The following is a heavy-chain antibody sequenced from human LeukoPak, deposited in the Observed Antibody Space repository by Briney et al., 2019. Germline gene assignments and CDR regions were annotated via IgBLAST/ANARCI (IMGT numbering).Heavy chain of an antibody. CDR1: GFTVISNY. V-gene: IGHV3-66*01. CDR3: ARWVGATWAFDI. Sequence: GGSLRLSCAASGFTVISNYMSWVRQAPGKGQEWVSLIYSDDSTYYADSLKGRFPISRDNSENTLYLQMSSLRAEDTAVYYCARWVGATWAFDIWGQGTMVTVSS. D-gene: IGHD1-26*01. J-gene: IGHJ3*02. CDR2: IYSDDST.